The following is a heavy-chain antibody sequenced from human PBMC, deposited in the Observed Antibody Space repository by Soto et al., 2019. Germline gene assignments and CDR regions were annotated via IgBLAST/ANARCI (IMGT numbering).Heavy chain of an antibody. CDR1: GGTFSSYS. D-gene: IGHD2-2*01. Sequence: ASVKGSCTASGGTFSSYSISWVRQAPGKRLEWMGGIFPIFGTANYAQKFQGRVTITADESTSTAYMELSSLRSEDTAVYYCARDPHYYCSSTSCYPPPEYYGMDVWGQGTTVTVSS. CDR2: IFPIFGTA. CDR3: ARDPHYYCSSTSCYPPPEYYGMDV. J-gene: IGHJ6*02. V-gene: IGHV1-69*13.